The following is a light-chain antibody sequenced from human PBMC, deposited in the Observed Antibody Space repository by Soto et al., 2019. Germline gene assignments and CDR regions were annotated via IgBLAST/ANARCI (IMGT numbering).Light chain of an antibody. CDR3: HQDGSSPPCT. CDR2: GSP. CDR1: QSINNNY. V-gene: IGKV3-20*01. J-gene: IGKJ2*02. Sequence: EVVLTQSPGTLSLSPGEIATLSCRGSQSINNNYLAWYQQRPGQAHRLLIYGSPDRATGIPDRFTGSGSGTDSTFTSGSPEPEDFAVHYCHQDGSSPPCTFGEGTMV.